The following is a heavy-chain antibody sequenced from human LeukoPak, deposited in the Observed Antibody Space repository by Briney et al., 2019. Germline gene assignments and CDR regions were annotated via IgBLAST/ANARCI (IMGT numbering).Heavy chain of an antibody. CDR2: ISGSGGSI. CDR1: GFTFSSYA. V-gene: IGHV3-23*01. Sequence: GRSLRLSCAASGFTFSSYAMHWVRQAPGKGLEWVSAISGSGGSIYYADSVKGRFTISRDNSKNTLYLQMNSLRAEDTAVYYCARNSVAGTGNYWGQGTLVTVSS. CDR3: ARNSVAGTGNY. J-gene: IGHJ4*02. D-gene: IGHD6-19*01.